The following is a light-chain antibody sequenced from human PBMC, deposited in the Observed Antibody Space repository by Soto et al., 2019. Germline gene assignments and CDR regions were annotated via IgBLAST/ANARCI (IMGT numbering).Light chain of an antibody. V-gene: IGLV2-14*03. CDR2: DVS. Sequence: QSALTQPASVSGSPGQSIAISCTGTSSDVGAYNYVSWYQHHPGKAPKLMIYDVSNRPSGVSDRFSGSKSGNTASLTISGLQAEDEADHYCSSYTRSSTLVFGGGTKLTVL. J-gene: IGLJ2*01. CDR1: SSDVGAYNY. CDR3: SSYTRSSTLV.